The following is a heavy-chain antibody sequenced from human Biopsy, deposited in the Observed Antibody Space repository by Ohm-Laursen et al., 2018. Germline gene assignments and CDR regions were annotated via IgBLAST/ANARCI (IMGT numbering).Heavy chain of an antibody. CDR2: INPNSGNA. Sequence: SVNVSCKPSGYTFAGYYLHWVRQAPGHGLEWQGWINPNSGNANYAQSFQGRLTVTRDTSISTAYMELTSLTFDDTAIYYCARVPAYPSIDGYYGLDLWGQGTTVIVSS. CDR1: GYTFAGYY. J-gene: IGHJ6*02. CDR3: ARVPAYPSIDGYYGLDL. D-gene: IGHD3-9*01. V-gene: IGHV1-2*02.